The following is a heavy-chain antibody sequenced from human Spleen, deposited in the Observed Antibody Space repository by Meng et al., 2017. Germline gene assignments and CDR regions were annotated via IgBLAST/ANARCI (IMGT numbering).Heavy chain of an antibody. D-gene: IGHD1-26*01. V-gene: IGHV4-61*01. Sequence: QVQLQESGPGLVSPSETRSLTCTVSGAPVSSGTYYWTWIRQPPGKGLEWVGFIDYSRRTNYYPSLKSRVTISVDTSKNQFSLKLTSVTAADTAIYYCAGGPWEFDYWGQGTLVTVSS. CDR3: AGGPWEFDY. J-gene: IGHJ4*02. CDR2: IDYSRRT. CDR1: GAPVSSGTYY.